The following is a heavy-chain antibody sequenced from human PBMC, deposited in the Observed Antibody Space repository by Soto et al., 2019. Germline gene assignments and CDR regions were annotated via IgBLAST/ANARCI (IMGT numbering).Heavy chain of an antibody. CDR3: ARQPLRITRAAYNWFDP. Sequence: SETLSLTCTVSGGSISSGDYYWSWIRQPPGKGLEWIGYIYYSGSTYYNPSLKSRVTISVDTSKNQFSLKLSSVTAADTAVYYCARQPLRITRAAYNWFDPWGQGTLVTVSS. J-gene: IGHJ5*02. V-gene: IGHV4-30-4*01. D-gene: IGHD3-16*01. CDR2: IYYSGST. CDR1: GGSISSGDYY.